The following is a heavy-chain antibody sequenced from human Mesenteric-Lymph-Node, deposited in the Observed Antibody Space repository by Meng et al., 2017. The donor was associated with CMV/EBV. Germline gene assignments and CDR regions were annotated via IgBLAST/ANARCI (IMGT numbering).Heavy chain of an antibody. V-gene: IGHV3-7*01. CDR2: IKQDGSVQ. D-gene: IGHD5-18*01. CDR1: GFSFSTYW. Sequence: GESLKISCAASGFSFSTYWRGWVRQAPGKGLEWVANIKQDGSVQYYVDSVKGRFAIFRDNVNNSMYLEMNNLRADDTAVYFCARSPLWIQLPGSYFDYWGQGALVTVSS. CDR3: ARSPLWIQLPGSYFDY. J-gene: IGHJ4*02.